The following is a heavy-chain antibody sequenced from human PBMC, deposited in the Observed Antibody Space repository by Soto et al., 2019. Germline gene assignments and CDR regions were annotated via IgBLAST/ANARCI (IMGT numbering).Heavy chain of an antibody. CDR3: ATREPNSRTYFGVFDY. D-gene: IGHD1-26*01. CDR1: GGPFTNYF. V-gene: IGHV4-59*08. Sequence: PSETLSLTCNVSGVSGGPFTNYFWSWLRQNPEKGLEWIGYIYHTGNTNNNPSLESRVVISIDTSKNQFSLKLNSVTAADTAVYYCATREPNSRTYFGVFDYWGQGTQVTLSS. CDR2: IYHTGNT. J-gene: IGHJ4*01.